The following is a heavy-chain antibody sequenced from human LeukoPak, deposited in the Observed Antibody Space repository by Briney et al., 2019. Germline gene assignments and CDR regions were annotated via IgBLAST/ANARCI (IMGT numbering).Heavy chain of an antibody. Sequence: GGSLRLSCAASGFTFSSYGMHWVRQAPGKGLEWVAVILSDGSKEFYTDSVKGRFTISRDNSKNTLYLQMNSLRAEDTAVYYCARSMVRGASGMDVWGQGTTVTVS. CDR2: ILSDGSKE. CDR3: ARSMVRGASGMDV. CDR1: GFTFSSYG. D-gene: IGHD3-10*01. V-gene: IGHV3-33*01. J-gene: IGHJ6*02.